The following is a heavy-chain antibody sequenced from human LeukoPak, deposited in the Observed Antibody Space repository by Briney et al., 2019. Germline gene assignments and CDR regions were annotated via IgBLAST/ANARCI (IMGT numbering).Heavy chain of an antibody. CDR2: ISSSGSTI. Sequence: GGSLRLSCAASAFTFSSYEMNWVRQAPGKGLEWVSYISSSGSTIYYADSVKGRFTISRDNAKNSLYLQMNSLRAEDTAVYYRARDHVVAVLRFLEWLSVGMDVWGKGTTVTVSS. J-gene: IGHJ6*03. CDR3: ARDHVVAVLRFLEWLSVGMDV. CDR1: AFTFSSYE. D-gene: IGHD3-3*01. V-gene: IGHV3-48*03.